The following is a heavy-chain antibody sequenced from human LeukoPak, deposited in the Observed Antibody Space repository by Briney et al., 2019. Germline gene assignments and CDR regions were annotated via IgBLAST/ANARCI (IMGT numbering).Heavy chain of an antibody. D-gene: IGHD5-12*01. CDR1: GFTFSSYA. CDR3: AKDKGYSGYEEYFQH. CDR2: ISGSGGST. V-gene: IGHV3-23*01. Sequence: PGGSLRLSCAASGFTFSSYAMSWVRQAPGKGLEWVSAISGSGGSTYYADSVKGRLTISRDNSKNTLYLQMNSLRAEDTAVYYCAKDKGYSGYEEYFQHWGQGTLVTVSS. J-gene: IGHJ1*01.